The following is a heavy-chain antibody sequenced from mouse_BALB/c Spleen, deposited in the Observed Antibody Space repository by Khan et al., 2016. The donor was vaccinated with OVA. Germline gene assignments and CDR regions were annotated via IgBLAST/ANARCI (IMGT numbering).Heavy chain of an antibody. D-gene: IGHD1-1*01. CDR1: GYTFTRYW. Sequence: QVQLQQPGAELVRPGASVKLSCKASGYTFTRYWINWVKQRPGQGLEWIGNIYPSDSYTDYDQKFKDKATLTVDKSSSTAYMQLSSQTSEDSAVYYCTRHGSSYDAMDYWGQGTSVTVSS. V-gene: IGHV1-69*02. J-gene: IGHJ4*01. CDR3: TRHGSSYDAMDY. CDR2: IYPSDSYT.